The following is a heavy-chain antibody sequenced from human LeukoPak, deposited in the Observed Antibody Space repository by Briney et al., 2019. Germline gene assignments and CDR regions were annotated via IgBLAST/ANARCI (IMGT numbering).Heavy chain of an antibody. CDR1: GFTFSNYG. J-gene: IGHJ4*02. Sequence: GGSLRLSCAASGFTFSNYGMHWVRQAPGKGLEWVAFIRYDGSNKYYADSVKGRFTISRDSSKNTLYLQMNSLRAEDTAVYYCARAHYSSSWCFDYWGQGTLVTVSS. V-gene: IGHV3-30*02. CDR3: ARAHYSSSWCFDY. D-gene: IGHD6-13*01. CDR2: IRYDGSNK.